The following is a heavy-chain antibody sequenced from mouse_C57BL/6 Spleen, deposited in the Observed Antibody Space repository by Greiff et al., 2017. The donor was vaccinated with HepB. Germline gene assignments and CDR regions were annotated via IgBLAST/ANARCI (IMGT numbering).Heavy chain of an antibody. V-gene: IGHV1-50*01. D-gene: IGHD1-1*01. Sequence: VKLQQPGAELVKPGASVKLSCKASGYTFTSYWMQWVKQRPGQGLEWIGEIDPSDSYTNYNQKFKGKATLTVDTSSSTAYMQLSSLTSEDSAVYYCASGSSVDPFDYWGQGTTLTVSS. CDR2: IDPSDSYT. J-gene: IGHJ2*01. CDR1: GYTFTSYW. CDR3: ASGSSVDPFDY.